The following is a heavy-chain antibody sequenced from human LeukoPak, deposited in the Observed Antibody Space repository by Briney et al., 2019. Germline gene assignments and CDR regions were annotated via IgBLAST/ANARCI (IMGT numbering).Heavy chain of an antibody. CDR2: VSNSGQP. D-gene: IGHD3-9*01. V-gene: IGHV4-59*01. CDR3: ARDRWSLSRKTWFYYGMDA. J-gene: IGHJ6*02. CDR1: GGSMSDSY. Sequence: SETLSLTCTVSGGSMSDSYWSWIRQSPGKGLEWIGYVSNSGQPDYSPSLKSRVTILADTSKNQWSLILNSVTAADTAVYYCARDRWSLSRKTWFYYGMDAWGQGITVTVSS.